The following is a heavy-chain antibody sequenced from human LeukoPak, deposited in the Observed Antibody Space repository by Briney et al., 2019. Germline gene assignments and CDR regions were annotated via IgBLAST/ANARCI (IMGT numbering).Heavy chain of an antibody. J-gene: IGHJ4*02. CDR3: ARDGSGVWFDY. CDR1: NYTFTSYG. CDR2: INAYNGDT. V-gene: IGHV1-18*01. D-gene: IGHD3-10*01. Sequence: ASVKVSCKASNYTFTSYGISWVRQAPGQGLEWMAWINAYNGDTNYAQKLQGRVTLTTDTSTSTAYMELRSLRSDDTVVYYCARDGSGVWFDYWGQGTLVTVSS.